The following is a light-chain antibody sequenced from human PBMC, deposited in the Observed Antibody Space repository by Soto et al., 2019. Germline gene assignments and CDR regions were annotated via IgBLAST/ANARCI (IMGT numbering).Light chain of an antibody. V-gene: IGLV2-8*01. CDR3: SSYAGSSNV. J-gene: IGLJ1*01. CDR2: EVN. CDR1: SSDVGGYNY. Sequence: QSALTQPPSASGSPGQSVAISCTGTSSDVGGYNYVSWYQQHPGKAPKLMIYEVNKRPSGVPDRCSGSKSGNTASLTVSGLQAEYEADDYCSSYAGSSNVFGTGTKLTVL.